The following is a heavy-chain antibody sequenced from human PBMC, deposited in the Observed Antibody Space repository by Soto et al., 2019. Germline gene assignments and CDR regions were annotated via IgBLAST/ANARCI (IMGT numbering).Heavy chain of an antibody. CDR1: GGSFSGYY. CDR2: INHSEST. Sequence: SETLSLTCAVYGGSFSGYYWTWIRQPPGTGLERIGEINHSESTNYNPSLKSRVTISVDTSKNQFSLKLTSVTAADTAVYYCARDKITGLFDYWGQRTLVTSPQ. J-gene: IGHJ4*02. CDR3: ARDKITGLFDY. D-gene: IGHD2-8*02. V-gene: IGHV4-34*01.